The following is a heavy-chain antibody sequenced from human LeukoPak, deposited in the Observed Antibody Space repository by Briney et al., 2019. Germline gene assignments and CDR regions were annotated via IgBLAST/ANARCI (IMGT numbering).Heavy chain of an antibody. J-gene: IGHJ5*02. CDR2: ISSSGSTI. CDR1: GFTFSDYY. V-gene: IGHV3-11*01. D-gene: IGHD6-19*01. Sequence: KSGGSLRLSCAASGFTFSDYYMSWIRQAPGKGLEWVSYISSSGSTIYYADSVKGRFTTSRDNAKNSLYLQMNSLRAEDTAVYYCAREVAGTKGWFDPWGQGTLVTVSS. CDR3: AREVAGTKGWFDP.